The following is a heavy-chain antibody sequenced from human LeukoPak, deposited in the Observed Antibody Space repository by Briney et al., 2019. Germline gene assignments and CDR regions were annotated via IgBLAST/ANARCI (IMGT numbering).Heavy chain of an antibody. J-gene: IGHJ5*02. D-gene: IGHD6-13*01. CDR1: GGSISSGGYS. CDR3: ARDVIAAAGSFDP. V-gene: IGHV4-30-4*07. Sequence: SETLSLTCAVSGGSISSGGYSWTWLRQPPGKGLEWIGYIYYSGSAYYNPSLESRFTISVDTSKNQFSLKVISVTAADTAVYYCARDVIAAAGSFDPWGQGTLVTVSS. CDR2: IYYSGSA.